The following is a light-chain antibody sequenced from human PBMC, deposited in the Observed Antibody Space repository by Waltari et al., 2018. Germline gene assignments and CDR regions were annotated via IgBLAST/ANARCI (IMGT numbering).Light chain of an antibody. J-gene: IGKJ4*01. CDR3: AQVLHTPLT. Sequence: DIVMTQSPLSLPVTPGEPASISCRSSQSLLSSNGNNYLDWYLQKPGQSPQLLIYLGSNRASGVPARFSGSGSGTDFTLKISRVEAEDVGVYYCAQVLHTPLTFGGGTKVEIK. CDR2: LGS. V-gene: IGKV2-28*01. CDR1: QSLLSSNGNNY.